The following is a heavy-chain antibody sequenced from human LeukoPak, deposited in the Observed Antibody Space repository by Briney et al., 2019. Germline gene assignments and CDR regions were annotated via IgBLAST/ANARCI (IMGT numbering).Heavy chain of an antibody. J-gene: IGHJ3*02. D-gene: IGHD5-24*01. CDR1: GSTFTSCY. CDR3: ARVSGDASIDSFDI. CDR2: INPSGGST. Sequence: ASVKVSCNASGSTFTSCYMHWLRQAPGQGLEWMGIINPSGGSTSYAQKFQGRVTMTRDTSTSTVYMELSSLRSEDTAVYYCARVSGDASIDSFDIWGQGTMVTVSS. V-gene: IGHV1-46*01.